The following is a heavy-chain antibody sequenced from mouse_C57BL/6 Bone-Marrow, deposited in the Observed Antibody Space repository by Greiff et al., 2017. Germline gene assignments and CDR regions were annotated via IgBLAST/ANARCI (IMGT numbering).Heavy chain of an antibody. CDR1: GFTFSDYG. Sequence: DVKLVESGGGLVQPGGSLTLSCAASGFTFSDYGMHWVRQAPEKGLEWVAYISSGSSTIYYADTVKGRFTISRDNAKNTLFLQMTSLRSEDTAMYYCAKDGMDYWGQGTSVTVSS. V-gene: IGHV5-17*01. J-gene: IGHJ4*01. CDR3: AKDGMDY. CDR2: ISSGSSTI.